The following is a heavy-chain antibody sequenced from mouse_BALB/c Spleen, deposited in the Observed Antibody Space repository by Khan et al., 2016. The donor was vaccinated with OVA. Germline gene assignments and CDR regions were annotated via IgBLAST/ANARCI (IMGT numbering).Heavy chain of an antibody. J-gene: IGHJ1*01. CDR3: ARHSYDPRDFED. D-gene: IGHD2-3*01. Sequence: IQLVQPGAELVKPGASVKLSCTASGFNIKDTYLHWVKQRPEQGLEWLGRIAPANGNTQYDPKFPGKAAITSNTSTHTSYLPPNSRTSEDTAVYYCARHSYDPRDFEDWGAGTTVTVSS. V-gene: IGHV14-3*02. CDR1: GFNIKDTY. CDR2: IAPANGNT.